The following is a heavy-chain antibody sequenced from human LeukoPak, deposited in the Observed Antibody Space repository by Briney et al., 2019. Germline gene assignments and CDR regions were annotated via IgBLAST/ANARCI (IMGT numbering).Heavy chain of an antibody. V-gene: IGHV4-39*01. J-gene: IGHJ4*02. CDR2: IHYSGNT. CDR1: GGSTSSSNYY. D-gene: IGHD3-3*01. Sequence: KPSETLSLTCTVSGGSTSSSNYYWGWIRQPPGKGLEWIGGIHYSGNTYYNPSLKSRVTISVDTSKNQFSLKLSSVTAADTAVYYCARLGAGPTYYDFWSGYSSFYFDYRGQGTLVTVSS. CDR3: ARLGAGPTYYDFWSGYSSFYFDY.